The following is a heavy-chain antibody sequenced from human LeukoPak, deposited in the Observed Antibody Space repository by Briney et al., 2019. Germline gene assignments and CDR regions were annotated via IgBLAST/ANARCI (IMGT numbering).Heavy chain of an antibody. CDR2: VWYDGSNE. J-gene: IGHJ2*01. CDR1: GFTFSSYV. V-gene: IGHV3-33*01. Sequence: GGPLRLSCAASGFTFSSYVLHWVRQAPGKGLQWVAVVWYDGSNEYYADSVKGRFTISRDTSKNTLDLQMSSLRAEDTAVYYCARTLRTDWFFDLXGRGTLXTVSS. CDR3: ARTLRTDWFFDL.